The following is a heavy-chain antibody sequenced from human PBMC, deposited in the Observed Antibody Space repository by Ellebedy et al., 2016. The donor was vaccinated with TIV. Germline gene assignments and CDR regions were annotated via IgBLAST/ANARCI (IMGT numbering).Heavy chain of an antibody. V-gene: IGHV4-34*01. CDR3: VRILGITSDYDTSGYYSFGY. J-gene: IGHJ4*02. CDR2: INHSGST. Sequence: SETLSLXCAVYGGSFSGFYWSWIRQPPGKGLEWIGEINHSGSTNYNPSLKSRVSMSVDTPKDQVSLNLTSVTAADTAVYYCVRILGITSDYDTSGYYSFGYWGQGTLVTVSS. CDR1: GGSFSGFY. D-gene: IGHD3-22*01.